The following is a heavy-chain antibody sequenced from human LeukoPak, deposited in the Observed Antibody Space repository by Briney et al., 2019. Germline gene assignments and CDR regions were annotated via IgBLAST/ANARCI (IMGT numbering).Heavy chain of an antibody. CDR1: GYTFTGDY. Sequence: ASVKVSCKASGYTFTGDYMHWVRQAPGQGLEWMGWINPNSGGTNYAQKFQGRVTMTRDTSISTAYMELSRLRSDDTAVYYCARGSYDFWSGCFDYWGQGTLVTVPS. V-gene: IGHV1-2*02. CDR2: INPNSGGT. D-gene: IGHD3-3*01. CDR3: ARGSYDFWSGCFDY. J-gene: IGHJ4*02.